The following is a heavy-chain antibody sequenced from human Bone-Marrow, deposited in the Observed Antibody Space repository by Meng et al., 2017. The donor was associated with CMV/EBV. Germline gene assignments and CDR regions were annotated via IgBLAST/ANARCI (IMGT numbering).Heavy chain of an antibody. V-gene: IGHV4-39*01. CDR3: ARIYYYYGMDV. CDR1: GGSISSSSYY. CDR2: IYYSGST. Sequence: SETLSLTCTVSGGSISSSSYYWGWIRQPPGKGLEWIGSIYYSGSTYYNPSLKSRVTISVDTSKNQFSLKLSSVTAADTAVYYCARIYYYYGMDVWGQGTTVTGSS. J-gene: IGHJ6*01.